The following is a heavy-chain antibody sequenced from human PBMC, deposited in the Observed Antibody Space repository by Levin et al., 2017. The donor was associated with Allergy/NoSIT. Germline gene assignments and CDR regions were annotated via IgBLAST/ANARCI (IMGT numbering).Heavy chain of an antibody. CDR3: ARGSDSSGDLDY. CDR2: IYYSGST. J-gene: IGHJ4*02. Sequence: SQTLSLTCTVSGGSISSYYWSWIRQPPGKGLEWIGYIYYSGSTNYNPSLKSRVTISVDTSKNQFSLKLSSVTAADTAVYYCARGSDSSGDLDYWGQGTLVTVSS. CDR1: GGSISSYY. D-gene: IGHD3-22*01. V-gene: IGHV4-59*01.